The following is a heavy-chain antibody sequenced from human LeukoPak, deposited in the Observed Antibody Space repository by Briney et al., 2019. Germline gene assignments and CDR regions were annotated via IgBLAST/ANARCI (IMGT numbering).Heavy chain of an antibody. V-gene: IGHV4-38-2*02. CDR2: IYHSRST. D-gene: IGHD4-23*01. Sequence: SETLSLTCAVSGYSISSGYYWGWIRQPPGKGLEWIGSIYHSRSTYYNPSLKSRVTISVDTSKNQFSLKLSSVTAADTAVYYCARDSWADYGGNWVWGQGTLVTVSS. J-gene: IGHJ4*02. CDR1: GYSISSGYY. CDR3: ARDSWADYGGNWV.